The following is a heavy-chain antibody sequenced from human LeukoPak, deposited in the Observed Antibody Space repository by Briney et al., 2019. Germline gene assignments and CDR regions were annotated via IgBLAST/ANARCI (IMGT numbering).Heavy chain of an antibody. D-gene: IGHD1-1*01. J-gene: IGHJ4*02. V-gene: IGHV5-51*04. CDR3: ARCPRKTGDYFDD. CDR2: INSGDSET. Sequence: ESLKISCQGSAYSFTYYWVDWVRQIPGKGLEWMGIINSGDSETTYSPSFQGQVNISADKPNRTAYLQWSSLKASDTDIYYCARCPRKTGDYFDDWGQGSLVIVS. CDR1: AYSFTYYW.